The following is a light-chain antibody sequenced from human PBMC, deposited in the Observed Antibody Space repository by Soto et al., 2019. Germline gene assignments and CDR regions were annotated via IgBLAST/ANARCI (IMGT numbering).Light chain of an antibody. Sequence: QSALTQPSSVSWSTGQSVTISCNGSSSDVGGYSHVSWFQQHPGKAPKLMIYDVTKRPSGVPDRLSGSKSGNTASLTISGLQAEDEYDYYCCSFAGTYTIFGGGTKLTVL. V-gene: IGLV2-11*01. CDR2: DVT. CDR1: SSDVGGYSH. CDR3: CSFAGTYTI. J-gene: IGLJ2*01.